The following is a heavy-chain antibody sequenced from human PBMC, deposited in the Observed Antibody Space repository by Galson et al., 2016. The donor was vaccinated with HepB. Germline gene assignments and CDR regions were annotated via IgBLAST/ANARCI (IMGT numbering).Heavy chain of an antibody. CDR1: GFTVSNNY. D-gene: IGHD2-15*01. J-gene: IGHJ5*02. V-gene: IGHV3-66*01. CDR3: ARNRHCSGGSCYGA. CDR2: IYSGGST. Sequence: SLRLSCAASGFTVSNNYMRWVRQAPGKGLEWVSLIYSGGSTYYADSVKGRFTIPRDSSKNTLYLQMNSLRAEDTAVYYCARNRHCSGGSCYGAWGQGTLVTVSS.